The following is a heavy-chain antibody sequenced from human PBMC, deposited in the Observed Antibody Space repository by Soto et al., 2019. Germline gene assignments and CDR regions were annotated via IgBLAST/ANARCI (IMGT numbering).Heavy chain of an antibody. CDR3: ARAAGLVLRFLEWLPNPYYYGMDV. J-gene: IGHJ6*02. CDR1: GDGFAGCY. D-gene: IGHD3-3*01. V-gene: IGHV1-2*04. Sequence: GVSVEVCCEASGDGFAGCYRRWVRQDPGQGLEWMGWINPNSGGTNYAQKFQGWVTMTRDTSISTAYMELSRLRSDDTAVYYCARAAGLVLRFLEWLPNPYYYGMDVRGQGTTVTVSS. CDR2: INPNSGGT.